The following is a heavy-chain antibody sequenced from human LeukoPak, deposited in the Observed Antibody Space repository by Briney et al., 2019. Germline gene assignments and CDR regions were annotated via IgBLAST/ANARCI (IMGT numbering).Heavy chain of an antibody. CDR3: ARDVYDSSGYYPYFDY. CDR1: GFTFDDYA. D-gene: IGHD3-22*01. J-gene: IGHJ4*02. CDR2: ISWNSGSI. Sequence: PGGSLRLSCAASGFTFDDYAMHWVRQAPGKGLEWVSGISWNSGSIGYADSVKGRFTISRDNAKNSLYLQMNSLRAEDTAVYYCARDVYDSSGYYPYFDYWGQGTLVTVSS. V-gene: IGHV3-9*01.